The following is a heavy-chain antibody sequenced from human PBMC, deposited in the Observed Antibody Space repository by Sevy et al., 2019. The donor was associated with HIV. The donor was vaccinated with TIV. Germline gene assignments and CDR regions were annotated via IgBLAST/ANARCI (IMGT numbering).Heavy chain of an antibody. D-gene: IGHD3-22*01. CDR2: ISAYNGNT. J-gene: IGHJ3*02. Sequence: ASVKVSCKASGYTFTSYGISWVRQAPGQGLEWMGWISAYNGNTNYAQKLQGRVTMTPDTSTSTAYMELRSLRSDDTAVYYCARVSCLYYYDSSGYQCKHLNAFDIWGQGTMVTVSS. CDR3: ARVSCLYYYDSSGYQCKHLNAFDI. CDR1: GYTFTSYG. V-gene: IGHV1-18*01.